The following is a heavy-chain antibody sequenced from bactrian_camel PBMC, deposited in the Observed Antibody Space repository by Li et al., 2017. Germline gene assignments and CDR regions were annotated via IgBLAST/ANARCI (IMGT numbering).Heavy chain of an antibody. Sequence: VESGGGSVQPGGSLRLSCVVSGDTRSRLCMAWFRQVPGKEREGVAGIESDGSTSYADSVKGRFTISRDNAKNTVYLRMNSLKSEDTALYYCATDDDTVVAGADFGYWGQGTQVTVS. CDR2: IESDGST. D-gene: IGHD6*01. CDR1: GDTRSRLC. V-gene: IGHV3S9*01. CDR3: ATDDDTVVAGADFGY. J-gene: IGHJ6*01.